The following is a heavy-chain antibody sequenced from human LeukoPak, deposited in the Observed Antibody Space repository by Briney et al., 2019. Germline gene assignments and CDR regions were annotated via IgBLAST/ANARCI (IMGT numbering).Heavy chain of an antibody. J-gene: IGHJ4*02. Sequence: TGGSLRLSCAASGFTFSSYSMNWVRQAPGKGLEWVSFISSSSSAIYYADSVKGRFTISRDDAKNSLYLQMNSLRDGDTAVYYCATYSSGWYLVYWGQGTLVTVSS. V-gene: IGHV3-48*02. CDR3: ATYSSGWYLVY. D-gene: IGHD6-19*01. CDR1: GFTFSSYS. CDR2: ISSSSSAI.